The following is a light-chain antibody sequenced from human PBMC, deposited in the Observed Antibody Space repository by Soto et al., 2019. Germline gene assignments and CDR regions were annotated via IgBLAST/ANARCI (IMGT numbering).Light chain of an antibody. CDR2: GNT. V-gene: IGLV1-40*01. J-gene: IGLJ1*01. CDR3: QSHDSRLPASA. CDR1: SSNIGAGYD. Sequence: QSVRTQPPSVTGVQVQRGPISRNRSSSNIGAGYDVHWYLQLPGTAPKLLIYGNTNRPSGVPDRFSGSKSGSSASLAITGLQSEDEADYYWQSHDSRLPASAFGTGTKVTVL.